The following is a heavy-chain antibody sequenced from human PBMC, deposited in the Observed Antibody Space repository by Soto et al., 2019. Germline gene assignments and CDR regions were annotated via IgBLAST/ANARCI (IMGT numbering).Heavy chain of an antibody. V-gene: IGHV4-34*01. Sequence: SETLSLTCAVYGGSFSGYYWSWIRQPPGKGLEWIGEINHSGSTNYNPSLKSRVTISVDTSKNQFSLKLSSVTAADTAVYYCARVPQKIWFGEQYNWFDPWGQRTLVTVSS. D-gene: IGHD3-10*01. J-gene: IGHJ5*02. CDR1: GGSFSGYY. CDR3: ARVPQKIWFGEQYNWFDP. CDR2: INHSGST.